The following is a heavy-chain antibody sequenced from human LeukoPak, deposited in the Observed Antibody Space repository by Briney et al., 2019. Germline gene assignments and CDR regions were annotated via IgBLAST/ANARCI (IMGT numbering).Heavy chain of an antibody. D-gene: IGHD3-22*01. CDR3: ARDYYDSSGYQYYFDY. Sequence: SQTLSLTCTVSGGSISSGSYYWSWIRQPAGKGLEWIGRIYTSGNTNYNPSLKSRVTISVDTSKNQFSLKLSSVTAADTAVYYCARDYYDSSGYQYYFDYWGQGTLVTVSS. CDR2: IYTSGNT. CDR1: GGSISSGSYY. V-gene: IGHV4-61*02. J-gene: IGHJ4*02.